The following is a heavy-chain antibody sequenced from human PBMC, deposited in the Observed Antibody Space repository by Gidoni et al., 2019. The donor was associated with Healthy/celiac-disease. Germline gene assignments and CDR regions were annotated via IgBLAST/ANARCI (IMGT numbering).Heavy chain of an antibody. CDR1: GFTVSSNY. CDR2: IYSGGST. V-gene: IGHV3-53*01. CDR3: ARDFTMVRGGPYGMDV. J-gene: IGHJ6*02. Sequence: EVQLVESGGGLIQPGGSLRLSCAAYGFTVSSNYMSWVRQAPGKGLEWVSVIYSGGSTYYADSVKGRFTISRDNSKNTLYLQMNSLRAEDTAVYYCARDFTMVRGGPYGMDVWGQGTTVTVSS. D-gene: IGHD3-10*01.